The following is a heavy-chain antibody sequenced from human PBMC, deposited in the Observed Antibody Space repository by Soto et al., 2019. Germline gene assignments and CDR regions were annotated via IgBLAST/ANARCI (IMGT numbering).Heavy chain of an antibody. CDR1: GGTFSSYA. Sequence: GASVKVSCKASGGTFSSYAISWVRQAPGQGLEWMGGIIPIFGTANYAQKFQGRVTITADESTSTAYMELSSLRSEDTAVYYCARDKLEDDYSNYGYFDYWGQGTLVTVSS. CDR2: IIPIFGTA. CDR3: ARDKLEDDYSNYGYFDY. V-gene: IGHV1-69*13. D-gene: IGHD4-4*01. J-gene: IGHJ4*02.